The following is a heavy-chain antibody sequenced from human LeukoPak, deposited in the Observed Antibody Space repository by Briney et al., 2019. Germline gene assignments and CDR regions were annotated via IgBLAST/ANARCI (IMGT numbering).Heavy chain of an antibody. CDR1: GGPISSGDYY. J-gene: IGHJ4*02. CDR3: ATLGTVWPAAPV. Sequence: PSETLSLTCTVSGGPISSGDYYWSWIRQPPGKGLEWIGYIYYSGSTYYNPSLKSRVTISVDTSKNQFSLKLSSVTAADTAVYYCATLGTVWPAAPVWGQGTLVTVSS. D-gene: IGHD2-2*01. V-gene: IGHV4-30-4*01. CDR2: IYYSGST.